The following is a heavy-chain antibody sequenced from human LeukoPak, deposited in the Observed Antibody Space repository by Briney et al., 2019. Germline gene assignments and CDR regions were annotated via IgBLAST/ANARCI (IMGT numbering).Heavy chain of an antibody. CDR3: ARVRRYYDSSGYPSRLFDY. D-gene: IGHD3-22*01. CDR2: IYYSRST. J-gene: IGHJ4*02. Sequence: PSETLSLTCTVSGGSISSYYWSWIRQPPGKGLEWIGYIYYSRSTNYNPSLESRVTISVDTSKKQFSLKLTSVTAADTAVYYCARVRRYYDSSGYPSRLFDYWGQGTLVTVSS. V-gene: IGHV4-59*01. CDR1: GGSISSYY.